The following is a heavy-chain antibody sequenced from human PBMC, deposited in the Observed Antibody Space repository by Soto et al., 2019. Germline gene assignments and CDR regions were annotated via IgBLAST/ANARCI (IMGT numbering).Heavy chain of an antibody. CDR3: ARHSSGYDSENIYYYYYMDV. V-gene: IGHV4-59*08. J-gene: IGHJ6*03. Sequence: SETLSLTCTVSGGSISSYYWSWIRQPPGKGLEWIGYIYYSGSTNYNPSLKSRVTISVDTSKNQFSLKLSSVTAADTAVYYCARHSSGYDSENIYYYYYMDVWAKGPRSPSP. D-gene: IGHD5-12*01. CDR2: IYYSGST. CDR1: GGSISSYY.